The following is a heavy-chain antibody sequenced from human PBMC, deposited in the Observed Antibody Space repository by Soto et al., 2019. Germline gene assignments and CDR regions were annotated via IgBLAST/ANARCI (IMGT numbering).Heavy chain of an antibody. CDR2: ISSSGGST. J-gene: IGHJ4*02. CDR1: GFTFCDYY. Sequence: GGSLTLSCAASGFTFCDYYMSWIRQAPGKGLEWVSAISSSGGSTYYADSVKGRFTISRDNSKNTLYLQMNSLRAEDTAVYYCAKPANQVPAATFDYWGQATLVTVSS. CDR3: AKPANQVPAATFDY. D-gene: IGHD2-2*01. V-gene: IGHV3-23*01.